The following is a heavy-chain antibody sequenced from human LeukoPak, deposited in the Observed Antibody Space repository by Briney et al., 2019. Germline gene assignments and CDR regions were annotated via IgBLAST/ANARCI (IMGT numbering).Heavy chain of an antibody. D-gene: IGHD3-22*01. CDR2: ISGSGGST. CDR1: GLTFSSYA. J-gene: IGHJ4*02. CDR3: ARGWTYYYDSSGYLDY. V-gene: IGHV3-23*01. Sequence: PGGSLRLSCAASGLTFSSYAMSWVRQAPGKGLEWVSAISGSGGSTYYADSVKGRFTISRDNSKNTLYLQMNSLRAEDTAVYYCARGWTYYYDSSGYLDYWGQGTLVTVSS.